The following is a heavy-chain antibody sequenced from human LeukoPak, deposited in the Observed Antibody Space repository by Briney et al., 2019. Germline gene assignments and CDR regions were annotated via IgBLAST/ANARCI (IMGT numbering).Heavy chain of an antibody. J-gene: IGHJ4*02. CDR3: ARGGDGDILTGLVFDY. CDR1: GYRFTSYG. CDR2: IRAYNGNT. V-gene: IGHV1-18*01. Sequence: ASVKVSCKASGYRFTSYGISWVRQAPGQGLEWMGWIRAYNGNTNYAHKLQGKATMTTDTSTSTAYMELRSLRSDYTAVYYCARGGDGDILTGLVFDYWGQGTLVTVSS. D-gene: IGHD3-9*01.